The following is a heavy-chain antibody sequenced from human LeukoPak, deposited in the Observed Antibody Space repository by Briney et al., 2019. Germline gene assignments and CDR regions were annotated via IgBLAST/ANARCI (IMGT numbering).Heavy chain of an antibody. CDR1: GGSISSYY. CDR3: AREADTAMAGGVDY. J-gene: IGHJ4*02. Sequence: SETLSLTCTVSGGSISSYYWSWIRQPPGKGLEWIGYIYYSGSTYYNPSLKSRVTISVDTSKNQFSLKLSSVTAADTAVYYCAREADTAMAGGVDYWGQGTLVTVSS. CDR2: IYYSGST. D-gene: IGHD5-18*01. V-gene: IGHV4-59*12.